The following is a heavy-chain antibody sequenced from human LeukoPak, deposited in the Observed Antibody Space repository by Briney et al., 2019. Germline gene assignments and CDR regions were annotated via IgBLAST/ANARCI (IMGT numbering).Heavy chain of an antibody. CDR2: IPYDGSNK. V-gene: IGHV3-30*04. J-gene: IGHJ4*02. D-gene: IGHD3-9*01. CDR3: AGLFYDNLDY. Sequence: QTGGSLRLSCAPSGFTFSSYAMHWARQAPGKGLEWVPVIPYDGSNKYYAHSVKGRFTISRDKSKNTLYLQMNSLRAEDTPVYYCAGLFYDNLDYWGQGTLVTVSS. CDR1: GFTFSSYA.